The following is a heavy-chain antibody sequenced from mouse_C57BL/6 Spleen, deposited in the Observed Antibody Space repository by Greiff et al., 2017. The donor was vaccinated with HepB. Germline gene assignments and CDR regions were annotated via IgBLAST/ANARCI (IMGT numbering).Heavy chain of an antibody. CDR1: GYTFTSYW. D-gene: IGHD2-3*01. Sequence: QVQLQQPGAELVRPGSSVKLSCKASGYTFTSYWMHWVKQRPIQGLEWIGNIDPSDSETHYNQKFKDKATLTVDKSSSTAYMQLSSLTSEDSAVYYCARGYDGYYVGYFDVWGTGTTVTVSS. V-gene: IGHV1-52*01. CDR2: IDPSDSET. J-gene: IGHJ1*03. CDR3: ARGYDGYYVGYFDV.